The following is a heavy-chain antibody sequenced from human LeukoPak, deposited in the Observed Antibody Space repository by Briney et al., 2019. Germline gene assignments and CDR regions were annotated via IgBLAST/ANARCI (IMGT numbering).Heavy chain of an antibody. CDR3: ARASSPGGIDY. CDR1: GYTFTGYY. CDR2: INPNSGGT. V-gene: IGHV1-2*02. Sequence: ASVKVSSKASGYTFTGYYMHWVRQAPGQGHEWMGWINPNSGGTNYAQKFQGRVTMTRDTSISTAYMELSRLRSDDTAVYYCARASSPGGIDYWGQGTLVTVSS. J-gene: IGHJ4*02. D-gene: IGHD6-13*01.